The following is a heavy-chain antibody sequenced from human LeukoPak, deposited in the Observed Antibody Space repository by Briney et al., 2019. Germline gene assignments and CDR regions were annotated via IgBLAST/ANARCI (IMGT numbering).Heavy chain of an antibody. Sequence: GGSLRLSCAASGFTFSSYAMPWVRQAPGKGLEWVAVISYDGSNKYYADSVKGRFTISRDNSENTLYLQMNSLRAEDTAVYYCARGYDSSGYYYGTQDAFDIWGQGTMVTVSS. J-gene: IGHJ3*02. CDR1: GFTFSSYA. CDR3: ARGYDSSGYYYGTQDAFDI. V-gene: IGHV3-30-3*01. D-gene: IGHD3-22*01. CDR2: ISYDGSNK.